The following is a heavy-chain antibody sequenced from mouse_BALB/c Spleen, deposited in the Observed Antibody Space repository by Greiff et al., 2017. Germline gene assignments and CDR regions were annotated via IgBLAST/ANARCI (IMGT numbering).Heavy chain of an antibody. Sequence: DVKLVESGGGLVKPGGSLKLSCAASGFTFSDYYMYWVRQTPEKRLEWVATISDGGSYTYYPDSVKGRFTISRDNAKNNLYLQMSSLKSEDTAMYYCARDKDTTVGFAYWGQGTLVTVSA. J-gene: IGHJ3*01. CDR2: ISDGGSYT. D-gene: IGHD1-1*01. CDR1: GFTFSDYY. CDR3: ARDKDTTVGFAY. V-gene: IGHV5-4*02.